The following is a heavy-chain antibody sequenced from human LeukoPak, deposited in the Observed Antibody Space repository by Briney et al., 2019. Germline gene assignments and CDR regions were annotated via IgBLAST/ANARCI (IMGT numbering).Heavy chain of an antibody. CDR1: GGSISSSSYY. Sequence: SETLSLTCTVSGGSISSSSYYWGWIRQSPGKGLEWIGSIYYSGSTYYNPSLKSRVTISVDTSKNQFSLKLSSVTAADTAVYYCAREGGSGSYSYWGQGTLVTVSS. CDR3: AREGGSGSYSY. D-gene: IGHD3-10*01. J-gene: IGHJ4*02. V-gene: IGHV4-39*07. CDR2: IYYSGST.